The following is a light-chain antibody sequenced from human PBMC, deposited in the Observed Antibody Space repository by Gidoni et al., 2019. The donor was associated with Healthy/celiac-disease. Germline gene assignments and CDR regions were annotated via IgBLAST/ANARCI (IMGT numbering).Light chain of an antibody. Sequence: DFVMTHSPDSLSVSLSGRATINCKSSQSVLYSSNNKNYLAWYQQKPGQPPKLLIYWASTRESGVPDRFSGSGSGTDFTLAISSLQAEDVAVYYCQQYYSTPYTFGQGTKVEIK. CDR1: QSVLYSSNNKNY. CDR3: QQYYSTPYT. CDR2: WAS. J-gene: IGKJ2*01. V-gene: IGKV4-1*01.